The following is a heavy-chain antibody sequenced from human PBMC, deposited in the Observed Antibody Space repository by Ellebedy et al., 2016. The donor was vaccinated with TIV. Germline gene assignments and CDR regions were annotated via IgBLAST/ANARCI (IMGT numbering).Heavy chain of an antibody. V-gene: IGHV1-2*02. D-gene: IGHD6-13*01. CDR2: INPDSGGT. CDR3: ARVRRGSSGMDA. Sequence: ASVKVSCKASGYTFTANYLHWVRQAPGQGVDWMGWINPDSGGTNLAQKFQGRVTITRDTSINTAYMQLIRLESDDTAVYYCARVRRGSSGMDAWGQGTAVTVSS. CDR1: GYTFTANY. J-gene: IGHJ6*02.